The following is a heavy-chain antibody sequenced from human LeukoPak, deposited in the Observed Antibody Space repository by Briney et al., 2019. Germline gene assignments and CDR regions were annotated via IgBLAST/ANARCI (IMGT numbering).Heavy chain of an antibody. Sequence: GGSLRLSCAATGFTFSSYWMSWVRQAPGKGLEWVANIKKDGSEKYYVDSVKGRFTISRDNAKTSLYLQMNSLRAEDTAVYYCARDLSGVAGYTYGRGIDYWGQGTLVTVSS. CDR2: IKKDGSEK. CDR1: GFTFSSYW. J-gene: IGHJ4*02. V-gene: IGHV3-7*01. D-gene: IGHD5-18*01. CDR3: ARDLSGVAGYTYGRGIDY.